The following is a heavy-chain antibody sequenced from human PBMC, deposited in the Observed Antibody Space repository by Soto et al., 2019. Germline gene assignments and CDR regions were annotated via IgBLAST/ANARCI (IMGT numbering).Heavy chain of an antibody. D-gene: IGHD2-2*01. CDR2: ISAYNGNT. V-gene: IGHV1-18*01. CDR1: GYTFTSYG. Sequence: ASVTVSCTASGYTFTSYGISWVRQAPGQGLEWMGWISAYNGNTNYAQKLQGRVTMTTDTSTSTAYMELRSLRSDDTAVYYCARAFVVVPAAIGYYYYGMDVWGQGTTVTVSS. J-gene: IGHJ6*02. CDR3: ARAFVVVPAAIGYYYYGMDV.